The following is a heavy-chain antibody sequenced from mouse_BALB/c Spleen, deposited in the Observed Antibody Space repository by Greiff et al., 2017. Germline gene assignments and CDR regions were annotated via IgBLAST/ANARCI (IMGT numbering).Heavy chain of an antibody. D-gene: IGHD2-3*01. J-gene: IGHJ2*01. CDR1: GYSITSGYY. V-gene: IGHV3-6*02. CDR3: ARCLYDGYLDY. Sequence: EVQLQESGPGLVKPSQSLSLTCSVSGYSITSGYYWNWIPQFPGNNLEWMGYISYDGSNNYNPSLKNRISITRDTSKNQFFLKWNSVTNEDTATYYCARCLYDGYLDYWGQGTTLTVSS. CDR2: ISYDGSN.